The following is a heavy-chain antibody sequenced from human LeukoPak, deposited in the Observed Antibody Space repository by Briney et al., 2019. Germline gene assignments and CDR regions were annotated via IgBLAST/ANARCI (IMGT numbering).Heavy chain of an antibody. CDR2: IYYSWST. Sequence: SETLSLTCSVSGDSSSGYYWSWIRQPPGKGLEWIGYIYYSWSTNYNPSLKSRVSMSIDTSKRQFSLKLSSVTAADTAVYYCARQPDIGSGIDPWGQGTLVTVSS. CDR3: ARQPDIGSGIDP. V-gene: IGHV4-59*08. CDR1: GDSSSGYY. D-gene: IGHD1-26*01. J-gene: IGHJ5*02.